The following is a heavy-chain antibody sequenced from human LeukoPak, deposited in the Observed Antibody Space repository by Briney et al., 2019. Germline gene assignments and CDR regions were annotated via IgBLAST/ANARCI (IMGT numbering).Heavy chain of an antibody. CDR3: ATDLGGGNRASLLSDY. CDR1: GYTFTGYY. J-gene: IGHJ4*02. CDR2: INPNSGGT. V-gene: IGHV1-2*02. D-gene: IGHD4-23*01. Sequence: ASVKVSCKASGYTFTGYYMHWVRQAPGQGLEWMGWINPNSGGTIYAQKFQGRVTMTEDTSTDTAYMELSSLRSEDTAVYYCATDLGGGNRASLLSDYWGQGTLVTVSS.